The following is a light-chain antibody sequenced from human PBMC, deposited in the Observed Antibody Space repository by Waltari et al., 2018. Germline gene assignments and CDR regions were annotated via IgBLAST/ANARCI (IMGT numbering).Light chain of an antibody. CDR3: GTWDTSLSPHVI. CDR2: EDE. V-gene: IGLV1-51*02. Sequence: QSLLTQPPSVSAAPGQKVTISCSGSDSNIGTNFVSWYQQVPGSAPKLLIFEDEKRPSGIPARLSGSKSATSATLAITGLQPGDEADFYCGTWDTSLSPHVIFGGGTRLTVL. CDR1: DSNIGTNF. J-gene: IGLJ2*01.